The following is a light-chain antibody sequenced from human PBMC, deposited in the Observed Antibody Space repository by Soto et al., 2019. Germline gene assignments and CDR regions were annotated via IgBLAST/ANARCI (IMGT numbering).Light chain of an antibody. CDR1: QGISSY. Sequence: DIQMTQSPSSLSASVGDIVTITCRASQGISSYLNWYQQKPGKAPKLLIYAASSLQSGVPSRFSGSGSGTDFTLTISSLQPEDFATYYCRQSYSTPSFGQGTRLEIK. CDR3: RQSYSTPS. J-gene: IGKJ5*01. V-gene: IGKV1-39*01. CDR2: AAS.